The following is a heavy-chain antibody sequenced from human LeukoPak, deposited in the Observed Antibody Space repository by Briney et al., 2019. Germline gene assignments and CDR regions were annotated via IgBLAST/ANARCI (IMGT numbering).Heavy chain of an antibody. CDR3: ARDYTATGGMDV. J-gene: IGHJ6*02. D-gene: IGHD2-21*02. CDR2: IMQDGSVQ. CDR1: GFTLSTYW. Sequence: GGSLRLSCVASGFTLSTYWMNWVRQAPGKGLEWVANIMQDGSVQHYVDSVKGWFTISRDNAKNSLYLQMNSLRAEDTALYYCARDYTATGGMDVWGQGTTVTVS. V-gene: IGHV3-7*01.